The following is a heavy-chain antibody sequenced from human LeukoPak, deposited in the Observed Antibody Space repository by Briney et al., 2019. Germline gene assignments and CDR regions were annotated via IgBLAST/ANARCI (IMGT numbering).Heavy chain of an antibody. CDR1: GFTFSTYW. Sequence: GGSLRLPCVVSGFTFSTYWMHWVRQAPGKGPVWASRVDADGSTTIYADSVKGRFTISRDNGINTVYLQMNSLRAEDTAVYYCARGFDGYPFGWWFDPWGQGTLVTVSS. CDR2: VDADGSTT. J-gene: IGHJ5*02. D-gene: IGHD5-24*01. V-gene: IGHV3-74*01. CDR3: ARGFDGYPFGWWFDP.